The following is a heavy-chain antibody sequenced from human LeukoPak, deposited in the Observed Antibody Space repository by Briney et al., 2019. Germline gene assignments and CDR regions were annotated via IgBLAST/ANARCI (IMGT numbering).Heavy chain of an antibody. CDR2: IIPIFGTA. Sequence: ASVTVSCTASGGTFSSYAISWVRQAPGQGLEWMGGIIPIFGTANYAQKFQGRVTITADESTSTAYMELSSLRSEDTAVYYCARDKGSSGYYEGFDYWGQGTLVTVSS. V-gene: IGHV1-69*13. CDR1: GGTFSSYA. J-gene: IGHJ4*02. CDR3: ARDKGSSGYYEGFDY. D-gene: IGHD3-22*01.